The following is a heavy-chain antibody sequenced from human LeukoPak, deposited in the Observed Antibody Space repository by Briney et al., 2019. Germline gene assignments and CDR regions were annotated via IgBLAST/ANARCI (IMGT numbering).Heavy chain of an antibody. Sequence: GASVKVSCTASGYTFTGYYMHWVRQATGQGLEWMGWMNPNSGNTGYAQKFQGRVTITRNTSISTAYMELSSLRSEDTAVYYCARGVGVVRGFYYYYMDVWGKGTTVTVSS. D-gene: IGHD3-10*01. CDR1: GYTFTGYY. J-gene: IGHJ6*03. CDR3: ARGVGVVRGFYYYYMDV. CDR2: MNPNSGNT. V-gene: IGHV1-8*03.